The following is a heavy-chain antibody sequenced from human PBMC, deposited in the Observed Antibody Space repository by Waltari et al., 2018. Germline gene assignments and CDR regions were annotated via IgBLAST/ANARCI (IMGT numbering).Heavy chain of an antibody. Sequence: EVQLVESGGVVVQPGGSLRLSCAASGFPFDDYTMHWVRQAPGKGLGWVSLISWDGGSTYYADSVKGRFTISRDNSKNSLYLQMNSLRTEDTALYYCAKDMGPSRYDSSGYFDYWGQGTLVTVSS. D-gene: IGHD3-22*01. V-gene: IGHV3-43*01. CDR3: AKDMGPSRYDSSGYFDY. CDR2: ISWDGGST. J-gene: IGHJ4*02. CDR1: GFPFDDYT.